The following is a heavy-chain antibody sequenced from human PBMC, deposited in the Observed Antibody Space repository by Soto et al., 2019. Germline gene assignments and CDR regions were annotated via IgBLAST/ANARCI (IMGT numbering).Heavy chain of an antibody. CDR2: IYYSGST. CDR3: ARTKWPDITKVWYYYYYMDV. Sequence: SETLSLTCTVSGGSISSYYWSWIRQPPGKGLEWIGYIYYSGSTNYNPSLKSRVTISVDTSKNQFSLKLSSVTAADTAVYYCARTKWPDITKVWYYYYYMDVWGKGTTVTVSS. V-gene: IGHV4-59*01. CDR1: GGSISSYY. J-gene: IGHJ6*03. D-gene: IGHD5-12*01.